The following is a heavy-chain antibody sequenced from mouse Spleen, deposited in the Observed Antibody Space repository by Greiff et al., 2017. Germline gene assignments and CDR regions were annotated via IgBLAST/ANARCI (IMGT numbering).Heavy chain of an antibody. CDR3: ARSAKLGFDY. V-gene: IGHV1-81*01. Sequence: QVQLQQSGAELARPGASVKLSCKASGYTFTSYGISWVKQRTGQGLEWIGEIYPRSGTTYYNEKFKGKATLTADKSSSTAYMKLRSLTSEDSAVYFCARSAKLGFDYWGQGTTLTVSS. D-gene: IGHD4-1*01. CDR2: IYPRSGTT. J-gene: IGHJ2*01. CDR1: GYTFTSYG.